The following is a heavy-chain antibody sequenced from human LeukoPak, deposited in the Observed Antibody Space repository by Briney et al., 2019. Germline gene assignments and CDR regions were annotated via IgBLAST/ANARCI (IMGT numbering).Heavy chain of an antibody. CDR2: IYYSGST. J-gene: IGHJ6*03. V-gene: IGHV4-59*12. D-gene: IGHD6-6*01. Sequence: PSETLSLTCTVSGGSISSYYWSWIRQPPGKGLEWIGYIYYSGSTNYNPSLKSRVTISVDTSKNQFSLKLSSVTAADTAVYYCARDHGYSSSSYAYYYYYMDVWGKGTTVTVSS. CDR1: GGSISSYY. CDR3: ARDHGYSSSSYAYYYYYMDV.